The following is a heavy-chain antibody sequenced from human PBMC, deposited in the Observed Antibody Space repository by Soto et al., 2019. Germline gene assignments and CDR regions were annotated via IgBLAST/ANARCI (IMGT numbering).Heavy chain of an antibody. V-gene: IGHV1-69*06. CDR1: GGTFSSLS. J-gene: IGHJ6*02. CDR3: ARETPSAAAAYFFYGLDV. CDR2: ITPLFGTT. D-gene: IGHD6-13*01. Sequence: QVQLVQSGAEVKTPGSSVRVSCKASGGTFSSLSINWLRQAPGQGLEWVGVITPLFGTTNYVQKFQGRVAISADKSTAIAYMELSSLRSEDTAIYYCARETPSAAAAYFFYGLDVWGQGTTVTVPS.